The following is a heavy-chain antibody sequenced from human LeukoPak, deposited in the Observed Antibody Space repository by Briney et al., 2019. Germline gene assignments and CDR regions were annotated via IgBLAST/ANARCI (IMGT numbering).Heavy chain of an antibody. CDR1: GYSFTSYW. V-gene: IGHV5-51*01. J-gene: IGHJ3*02. CDR2: IYPGDSDT. Sequence: GESLKISCKGSGYSFTSYWIGWVRQMPGKGLEWMGIIYPGDSDTRYSPSFQGQVTISADKSISTAYLRWSSLKASDTAMYYCARGSYYDFWSGYYPDAFDIWGQGTMVTVSS. D-gene: IGHD3-3*01. CDR3: ARGSYYDFWSGYYPDAFDI.